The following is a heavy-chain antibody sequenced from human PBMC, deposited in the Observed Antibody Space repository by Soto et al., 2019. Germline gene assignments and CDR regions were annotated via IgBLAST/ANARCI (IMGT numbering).Heavy chain of an antibody. CDR1: GGSISSYY. Sequence: SETLSLTCTVSGGSISSYYWSWIRQPPGKGLEWIGSIYYSGSTNYNPSLKSRVTISVDTSRNQFSLKLNSVTAADTAVYYCVKRSLLVAPTWGQGILVTVSS. J-gene: IGHJ4*02. CDR3: VKRSLLVAPT. CDR2: IYYSGST. V-gene: IGHV4-59*08. D-gene: IGHD2-21*01.